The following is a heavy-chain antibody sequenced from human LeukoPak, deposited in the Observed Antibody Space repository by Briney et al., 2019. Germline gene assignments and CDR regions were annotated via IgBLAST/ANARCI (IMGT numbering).Heavy chain of an antibody. CDR2: IIPIFGTG. D-gene: IGHD1/OR15-1a*01. V-gene: IGHV1-69*01. CDR1: GGTFSSYA. J-gene: IGHJ5*02. CDR3: ARGTLPFSEGVVWFDP. Sequence: GASVKVSCKASGGTFSSYAISWVRQAPGQGLEWMGGIIPIFGTGNYAQKFQGRVTITADESTSTVYMELSSLRSEDTAVYYCARGTLPFSEGVVWFDPWGQGTLVTVSS.